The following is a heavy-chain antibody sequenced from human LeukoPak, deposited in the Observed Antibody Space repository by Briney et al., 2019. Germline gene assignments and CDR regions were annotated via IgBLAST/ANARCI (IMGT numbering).Heavy chain of an antibody. CDR1: GDSISSYY. Sequence: SETLSLTCTVSGDSISSYYWSWIRQPPGKGLEWIGYIYYSGSTNYNPSLKSRVTISVDTSKNQFSLKLSSVTAADTAVYYCARQSMVRGARGAFGIWGQGTMVTVSS. J-gene: IGHJ3*02. CDR2: IYYSGST. V-gene: IGHV4-59*01. CDR3: ARQSMVRGARGAFGI. D-gene: IGHD3-10*01.